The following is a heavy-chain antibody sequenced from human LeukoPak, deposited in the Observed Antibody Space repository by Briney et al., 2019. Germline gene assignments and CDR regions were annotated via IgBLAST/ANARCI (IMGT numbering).Heavy chain of an antibody. CDR1: GFTFSRYG. CDR2: IRKDGSDK. CDR3: AKDSNWAFDY. Sequence: PGGSLRLSCGASGFTFSRYGMHWVRQAPGKGLEWVTYIRKDGSDKYYADSVKGRFTISRDSSKNRVYLQMTSLRAEDTALYYCAKDSNWAFDYWGQGTLVSVSS. V-gene: IGHV3-30*02. J-gene: IGHJ4*02. D-gene: IGHD7-27*01.